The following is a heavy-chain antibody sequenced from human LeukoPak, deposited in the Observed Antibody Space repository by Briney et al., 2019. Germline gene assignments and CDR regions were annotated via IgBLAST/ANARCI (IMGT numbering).Heavy chain of an antibody. CDR2: IWYDGSDQ. J-gene: IGHJ5*02. CDR1: GFTVSNHY. CDR3: AREAYHMTTVTPA. D-gene: IGHD4-17*01. Sequence: PGGSLRLSCAASGFTVSNHYMNWVRQAPGKGLEWLTVIWYDGSDQYYADSVKGRFTISRDNSKNTLYLQLNSLRVEDTAVYYCAREAYHMTTVTPAWGQGTLVTVSS. V-gene: IGHV3-33*08.